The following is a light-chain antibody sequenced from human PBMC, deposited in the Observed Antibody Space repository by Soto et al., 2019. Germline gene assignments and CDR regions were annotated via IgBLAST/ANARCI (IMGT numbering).Light chain of an antibody. CDR2: DAS. V-gene: IGKV1-5*01. J-gene: IGKJ4*01. CDR3: QQYNSYSSLT. CDR1: QSISSW. Sequence: DIQMTQSPSTLSASVGDRVTITCRASQSISSWLAWYQQQPGKATKLLIYDASSLESGVPSRFSGSGSGTEFTLTISSLPPDDFATYYCQQYNSYSSLTFGGGTKVDIK.